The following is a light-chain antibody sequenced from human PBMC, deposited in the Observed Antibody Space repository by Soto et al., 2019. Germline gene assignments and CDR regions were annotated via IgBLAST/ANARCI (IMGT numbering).Light chain of an antibody. V-gene: IGKV3-15*01. CDR3: QHYLKWPLT. CDR2: GAS. J-gene: IGKJ4*02. Sequence: DIDMTQSTATMSGAPGERVTVSCRARQGVRRQLPWYHPNPGQAPSLLISGASTGATGIPARFSGSVSGTEFTLTITSLQSEACAIYSCQHYLKWPLTVGGGTTV. CDR1: QGVRRQ.